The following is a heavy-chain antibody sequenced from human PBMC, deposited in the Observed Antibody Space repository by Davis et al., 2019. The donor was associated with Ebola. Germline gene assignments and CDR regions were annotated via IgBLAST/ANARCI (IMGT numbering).Heavy chain of an antibody. D-gene: IGHD4-17*01. Sequence: GESLKISCAASGFTFSSYAMSWVRQAPGKGLEWVSVISGSGGSTYYADSVKDRFTISRDNAKNSLYLQMNSLRAEDTAVYYCARRYGVDYWGQGTLVTVSS. CDR3: ARRYGVDY. J-gene: IGHJ4*02. V-gene: IGHV3-23*01. CDR2: ISGSGGST. CDR1: GFTFSSYA.